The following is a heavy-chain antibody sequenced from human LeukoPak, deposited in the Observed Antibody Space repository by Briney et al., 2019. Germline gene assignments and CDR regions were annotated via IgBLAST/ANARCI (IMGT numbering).Heavy chain of an antibody. D-gene: IGHD4-17*01. J-gene: IGHJ4*02. V-gene: IGHV1-46*01. CDR3: ARDPGTVGHFDY. CDR2: INPSGGST. Sequence: ASVKVSCKASGYTFTSYYMHWVRQAPGQGLEWMGIINPSGGSTSYAQKFQGRVTMTRDMSTSTVYMELSSLRSEDTAVYYCARDPGTVGHFDYWGQGTLVTVSS. CDR1: GYTFTSYY.